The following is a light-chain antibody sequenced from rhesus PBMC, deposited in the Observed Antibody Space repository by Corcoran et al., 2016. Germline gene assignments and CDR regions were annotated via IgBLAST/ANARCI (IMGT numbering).Light chain of an antibody. V-gene: IGKV1-22*01. CDR2: KES. CDR3: LQYSSSPFT. Sequence: DIQMTQSPSSLSASVGDTITITCLASQSISSWLDWYQQKPGKAPKLLIYKESSLQSGVPSRFSGSGSGTDFTLNISSMQPEDFATYYCLQYSSSPFTFGPGTKLDIK. J-gene: IGKJ3*01. CDR1: QSISSW.